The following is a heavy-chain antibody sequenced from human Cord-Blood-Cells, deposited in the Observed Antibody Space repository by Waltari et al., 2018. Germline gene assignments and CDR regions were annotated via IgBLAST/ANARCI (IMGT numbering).Heavy chain of an antibody. D-gene: IGHD5-12*01. CDR3: ARAVVATIDY. J-gene: IGHJ4*02. CDR1: GYSIRSGYY. V-gene: IGHV4-38-2*01. CDR2: IYHSGST. Sequence: QVQLQESGPGLVKPSETLSLTCAVSGYSIRSGYYWGWIRQPPGKGLEWIGSIYHSGSTYYNPSLKSRVTISVDTSKNQFSLKLSSVTAADTAVYYCARAVVATIDYWGQGTLVTVSS.